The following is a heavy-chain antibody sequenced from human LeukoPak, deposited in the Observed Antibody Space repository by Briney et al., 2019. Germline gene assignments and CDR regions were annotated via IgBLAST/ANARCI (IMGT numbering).Heavy chain of an antibody. D-gene: IGHD6-19*01. V-gene: IGHV3-72*01. CDR1: GFTFSDHY. CDR2: SRNKANRYTT. J-gene: IGHJ4*02. Sequence: GGSLRLSCAASGFTFSDHYMDWVRQAPGKGLEWVGRSRNKANRYTTEYAASVQGRFTISRDDSKNSLYLQMNNQKTEDTAVYYCANGWAFDYWGQGTLVTVSS. CDR3: ANGWAFDY.